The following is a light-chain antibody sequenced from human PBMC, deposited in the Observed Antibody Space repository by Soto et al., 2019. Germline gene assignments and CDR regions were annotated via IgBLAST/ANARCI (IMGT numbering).Light chain of an antibody. CDR3: QSYDSSLTVV. CDR2: SNT. CDR1: SSNIGSNT. Sequence: QSVLTQPPSASGTPGQRVTISCSGSSSNIGSNTVSWYQQLPLSAPKLLIYSNTNRPSGVPDRFSASKSGTSASLDITGLQAEDEAEYFCQSYDSSLTVVFGGGTKVTVL. V-gene: IGLV1-44*01. J-gene: IGLJ2*01.